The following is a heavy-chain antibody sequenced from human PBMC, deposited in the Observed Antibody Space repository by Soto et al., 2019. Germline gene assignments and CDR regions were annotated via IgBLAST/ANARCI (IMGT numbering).Heavy chain of an antibody. Sequence: ASVKVSCKASGGTFSSYAISWVRQAPGQGLEWMGGIIPIFGTANYAQKFQGRVTITADKSTSTAYMELSSLRSEDTAVYYCASALITGTIRGNYYYYGLDVWGQGPTVTASS. V-gene: IGHV1-69*06. D-gene: IGHD1-7*01. CDR3: ASALITGTIRGNYYYYGLDV. CDR2: IIPIFGTA. J-gene: IGHJ6*02. CDR1: GGTFSSYA.